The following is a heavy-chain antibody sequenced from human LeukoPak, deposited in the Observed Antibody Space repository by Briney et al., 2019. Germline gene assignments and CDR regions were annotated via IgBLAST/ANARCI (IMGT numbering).Heavy chain of an antibody. J-gene: IGHJ4*02. CDR2: ISYDGSNK. D-gene: IGHD5-24*01. V-gene: IGHV3-30*03. Sequence: PGRSLRLSCAASGFTFSSYGVHWVRQAPGKGLEWVAVISYDGSNKYYADSVKGRFTISRDNSKNTLYLQMNSLRAEDTAVYYCARARWYSSDYWGQGTLVTVSS. CDR3: ARARWYSSDY. CDR1: GFTFSSYG.